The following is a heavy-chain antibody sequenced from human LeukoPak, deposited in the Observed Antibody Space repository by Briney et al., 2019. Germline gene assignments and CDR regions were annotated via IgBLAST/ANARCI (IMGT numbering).Heavy chain of an antibody. CDR2: INHSGST. V-gene: IGHV4-34*01. Sequence: PSETLSLTCAVNGGSFSGYFWSWIRQPPGKGLEWIGEINHSGSTYYNAYLKSRITISVDTSKRQFSLRMNSVTAADTAVYFCAGYYSSIYGMDVWGQGTSVTVSS. CDR1: GGSFSGYF. J-gene: IGHJ6*02. CDR3: AGYYSSIYGMDV. D-gene: IGHD3-3*01.